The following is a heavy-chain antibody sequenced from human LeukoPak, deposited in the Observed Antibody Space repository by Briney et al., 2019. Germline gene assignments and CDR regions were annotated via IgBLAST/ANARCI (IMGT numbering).Heavy chain of an antibody. J-gene: IGHJ4*02. CDR1: GGSISSYY. Sequence: SETLSLTCTVPGGSISSYYWSWIRQPPGKGLEWIGYIYYSGSTNYNPSLKSRVTILVDRSKNQFSLKLSSVTAADTAVYYCARGGYDFWSGYLKDWGQGTLVTVSS. CDR3: ARGGYDFWSGYLKD. D-gene: IGHD3-3*01. V-gene: IGHV4-59*01. CDR2: IYYSGST.